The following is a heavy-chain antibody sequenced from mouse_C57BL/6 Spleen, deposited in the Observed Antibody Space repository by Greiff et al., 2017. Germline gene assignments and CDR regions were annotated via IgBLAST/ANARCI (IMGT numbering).Heavy chain of an antibody. J-gene: IGHJ1*03. Sequence: DVKLVESGGGLVQPGGSLSLSCAASGFTFTDYYMSWVRQPPGKALEWLGFIRNKANGYTTEYSASVKGRFTISRDNSQSILYLQMNALRAEESATYYCARCPSMVTPWYFDVWGTGTTVTVSS. CDR3: ARCPSMVTPWYFDV. CDR1: GFTFTDYY. CDR2: IRNKANGYTT. D-gene: IGHD2-9*01. V-gene: IGHV7-3*01.